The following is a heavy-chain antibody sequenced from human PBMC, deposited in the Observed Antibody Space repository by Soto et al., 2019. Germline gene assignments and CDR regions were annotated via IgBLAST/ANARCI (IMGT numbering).Heavy chain of an antibody. V-gene: IGHV3-49*03. CDR1: GFTFGDYA. CDR2: IRSKAYGGTT. D-gene: IGHD5-12*01. Sequence: GGSLRLSCTASGFTFGDYAMSWFRQAPGKGLEWVGFIRSKAYGGTTEYAASVKGRFTISRDDSKSIAYLQMNSLKTEDTAVYYCTRVSRTIVATAPYFDYWGQGTLVTVSS. CDR3: TRVSRTIVATAPYFDY. J-gene: IGHJ4*02.